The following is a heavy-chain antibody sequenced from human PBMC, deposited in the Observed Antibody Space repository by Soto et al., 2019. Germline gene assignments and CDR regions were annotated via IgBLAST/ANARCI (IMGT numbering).Heavy chain of an antibody. CDR3: ARLYSSGWSIRVKYYFDY. Sequence: QLQLQESGPGLVKPSETLSLTCTVSGGSISSSSYYWGWIRQPPGKGLEWIGSIYYSGSTYYNPSLKSRVTISVDTSKNQFSLKLSSVTAADTAVYYCARLYSSGWSIRVKYYFDYWGQGTLVTVSS. D-gene: IGHD6-19*01. J-gene: IGHJ4*02. V-gene: IGHV4-39*01. CDR1: GGSISSSSYY. CDR2: IYYSGST.